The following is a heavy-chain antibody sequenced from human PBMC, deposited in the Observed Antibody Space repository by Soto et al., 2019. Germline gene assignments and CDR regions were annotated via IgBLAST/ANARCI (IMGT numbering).Heavy chain of an antibody. CDR1: GFSLSTSGVG. CDR3: ARIHGPSGNYYLDV. V-gene: IGHV2-5*01. CDR2: IYWNDDK. Sequence: GSGPTLVNPTQTLTLTCTFSGFSLSTSGVGVAWIRQPPGKALEWLAVIYWNDDKRYSPSLKSSLTVTKDTSKNQVVLTMTNVDPVDTATYYCARIHGPSGNYYLDVWGQGTLVTVSS. J-gene: IGHJ4*02. D-gene: IGHD1-26*01.